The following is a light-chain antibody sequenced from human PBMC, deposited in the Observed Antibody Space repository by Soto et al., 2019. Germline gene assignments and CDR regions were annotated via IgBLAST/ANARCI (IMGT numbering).Light chain of an antibody. CDR2: AAS. CDR3: QQSYKTPRT. V-gene: IGKV1-39*01. CDR1: QSISTF. Sequence: DIQMTQSPSSLSASVGDRVSVTCRASQSISTFLNWYQQRPGEAPKLLIYAASSLQSGVPSRFSGSGSGADFTLTIRSLQPEDFATNYCQQSYKTPRTFGQGNKVQVK. J-gene: IGKJ1*01.